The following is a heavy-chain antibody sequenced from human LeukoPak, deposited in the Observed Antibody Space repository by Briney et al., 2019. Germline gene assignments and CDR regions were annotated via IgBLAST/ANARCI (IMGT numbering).Heavy chain of an antibody. Sequence: GGSLRLSCAASGFTFSSYAMSWVRQAPGKGLEWVSAISGSGGSTYYADSVKGRFTISRDNAKNSLYLQMNSLRAEDTAVYYCARDGWELRAEYFQHWGQGTLVTVSS. D-gene: IGHD2-15*01. CDR1: GFTFSSYA. CDR3: ARDGWELRAEYFQH. J-gene: IGHJ1*01. CDR2: ISGSGGST. V-gene: IGHV3-23*01.